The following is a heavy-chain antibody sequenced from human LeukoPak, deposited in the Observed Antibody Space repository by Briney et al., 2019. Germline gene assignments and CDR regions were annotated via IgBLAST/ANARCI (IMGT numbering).Heavy chain of an antibody. D-gene: IGHD2-2*01. CDR3: ARESDRYCSSTSCPNWYDP. V-gene: IGHV4-39*07. CDR1: GGSISSSRYY. J-gene: IGHJ5*02. Sequence: PSETLSLTCTVSGGSISSSRYYWGWIRQPPGTGLAWIGTIYYSGSTYYNPSLKSRVTISVDTSKNQFSLKLSSVTAADTAVYYCARESDRYCSSTSCPNWYDPWGQGTLVTVSS. CDR2: IYYSGST.